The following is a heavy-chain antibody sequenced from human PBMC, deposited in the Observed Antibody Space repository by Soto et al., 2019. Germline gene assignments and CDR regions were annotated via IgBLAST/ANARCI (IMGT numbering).Heavy chain of an antibody. CDR2: INHSGST. D-gene: IGHD2-8*02. J-gene: IGHJ4*02. CDR1: GGSFSGYY. V-gene: IGHV4-34*01. Sequence: SETLSLTCAVYGGSFSGYYWTWIRQPPGTGLEWIGEINHSGSTNYNPSLKNRVTISVDTSKNQFSLELTSVTAADTAVYYCARDKITGLFGYWGQGTLVTVSS. CDR3: ARDKITGLFGY.